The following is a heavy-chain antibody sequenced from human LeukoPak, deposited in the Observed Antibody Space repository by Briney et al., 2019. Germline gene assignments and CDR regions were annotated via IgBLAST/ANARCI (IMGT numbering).Heavy chain of an antibody. CDR2: ISGSAGST. V-gene: IGHV3-23*01. CDR1: RFTFATSA. CDR3: AKGGDQQWLVHDY. Sequence: GGSLRLSCATSRFTFATSAMTWVRQAPGKGLEWVSVISGSAGSTHYADSVKGRFTISRDNSKNTLYLQMNSLRPEDTAVYYCAKGGDQQWLVHDYWGQGTLVTVSS. J-gene: IGHJ4*02. D-gene: IGHD6-19*01.